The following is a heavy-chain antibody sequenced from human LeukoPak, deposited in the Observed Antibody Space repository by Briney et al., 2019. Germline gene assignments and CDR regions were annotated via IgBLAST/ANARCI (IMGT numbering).Heavy chain of an antibody. CDR3: ARDDLWFGELSTPHFDY. CDR2: ISGSGGST. J-gene: IGHJ4*02. Sequence: GGSLRLSCAASGFTFSSYAMSWVRQAPGKGLEWVSAISGSGGSTYYADSVKGRFTISRDNAKNSLYLQMNSLRAEDTAVYYRARDDLWFGELSTPHFDYWGQGTLVTVSS. V-gene: IGHV3-23*01. CDR1: GFTFSSYA. D-gene: IGHD3-10*01.